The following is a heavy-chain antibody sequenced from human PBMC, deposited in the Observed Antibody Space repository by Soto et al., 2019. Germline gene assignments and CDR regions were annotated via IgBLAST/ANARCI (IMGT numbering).Heavy chain of an antibody. J-gene: IGHJ6*02. CDR2: INPNSGGT. CDR1: GYTFTGYY. Sequence: QVQLVQSGAEVKKPGASVKVSCKASGYTFTGYYMHWVRQAPGQGLEWMGWINPNSGGTNYAQKCQGWVTMTRDTSISTADMELSRLRSDDTAVYYCARGGPIGDRGYYYYYGMDVWGQGTTVTVSS. V-gene: IGHV1-2*04. D-gene: IGHD6-6*01. CDR3: ARGGPIGDRGYYYYYGMDV.